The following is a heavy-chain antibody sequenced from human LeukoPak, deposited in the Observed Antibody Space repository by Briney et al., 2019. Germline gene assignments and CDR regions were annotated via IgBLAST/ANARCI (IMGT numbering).Heavy chain of an antibody. J-gene: IGHJ4*02. Sequence: SETLSLTCTVSGGSISSYYWSWIRQPPGKGLEWIGYIYYSGSTNYNPSLKSRVTISVDTSKNQFSLKLSSVTAADTAVYYCARGVYDYVWGSYRNSYYFDYWGQGTLVTVSS. CDR2: IYYSGST. CDR3: ARGVYDYVWGSYRNSYYFDY. V-gene: IGHV4-59*01. D-gene: IGHD3-16*02. CDR1: GGSISSYY.